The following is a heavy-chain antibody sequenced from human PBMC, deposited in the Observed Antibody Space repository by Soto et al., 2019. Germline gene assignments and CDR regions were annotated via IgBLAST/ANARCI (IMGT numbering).Heavy chain of an antibody. Sequence: QIQLVQSGAEMKKPGASVKVSCKASGYTFTNYAMHWVRQAPGQSLGWMGRINTANGDTIYSQNFQGRVTITRDASARTVYLELSSLRFEDSAVYYCGRGQATFDPWGQGTLVIVSS. V-gene: IGHV1-3*04. CDR2: INTANGDT. CDR1: GYTFTNYA. CDR3: GRGQATFDP. J-gene: IGHJ5*02.